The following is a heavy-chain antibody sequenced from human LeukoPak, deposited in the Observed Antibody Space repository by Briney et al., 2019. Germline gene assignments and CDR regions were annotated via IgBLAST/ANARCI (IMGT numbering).Heavy chain of an antibody. V-gene: IGHV3-74*01. CDR2: INSDGSST. Sequence: PGGSLRLSCAASGFTFSSYAMSWVRQAPGKGLVWVSRINSDGSSTSYADSVKGRFTISRDNAKNTLYLQMNSLRAEDTAVYYCARDADYYDSSGYYRADYWGQGTLVTVSS. D-gene: IGHD3-22*01. CDR3: ARDADYYDSSGYYRADY. J-gene: IGHJ4*02. CDR1: GFTFSSYA.